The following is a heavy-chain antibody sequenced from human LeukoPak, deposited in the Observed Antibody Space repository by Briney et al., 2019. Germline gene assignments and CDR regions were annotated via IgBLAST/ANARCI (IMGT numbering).Heavy chain of an antibody. Sequence: SVKVSCKASGGTFSSYAISWVRQAPGQGPEWMGGIIPIFGTANYAQKFQGRVTITTDESTSTAYMELSSLRSEDTAVYYCASGSTSPYYYYYYMDVWGKGTTVTVSS. CDR2: IIPIFGTA. D-gene: IGHD2-2*01. J-gene: IGHJ6*03. V-gene: IGHV1-69*05. CDR3: ASGSTSPYYYYYYMDV. CDR1: GGTFSSYA.